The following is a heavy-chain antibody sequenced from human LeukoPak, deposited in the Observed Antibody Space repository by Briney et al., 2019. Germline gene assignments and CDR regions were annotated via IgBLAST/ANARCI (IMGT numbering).Heavy chain of an antibody. CDR1: GGSFSNYY. D-gene: IGHD3-9*01. J-gene: IGHJ6*02. Sequence: SETLSLTYAVYGGSFSNYYWTWIRQPPGKGLEWIGEINHSGSTNYNPSLKGRVTISVDTSKNQFYLKLTSVTAADTAEYYCATCRIASTGYNYYYYHGMDVWGHGTTVIVS. CDR2: INHSGST. V-gene: IGHV4-34*01. CDR3: ATCRIASTGYNYYYYHGMDV.